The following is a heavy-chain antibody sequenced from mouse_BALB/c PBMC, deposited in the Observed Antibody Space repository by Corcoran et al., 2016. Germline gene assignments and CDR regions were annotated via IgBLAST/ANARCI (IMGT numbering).Heavy chain of an antibody. CDR1: GYSITSDYA. D-gene: IGHD1-1*01. CDR3: ATRLGSSPFAY. J-gene: IGHJ3*01. Sequence: DVQLQESGPGLVKPSQSLSLTCTVTGYSITSDYAWNWIRQFPGNKLEWMGYISYSGSTSYNPSLKSRISITRDTSKNQFFLQLNSVTTEDTATYYCATRLGSSPFAYWGQGTLVTVSA. V-gene: IGHV3-2*02. CDR2: ISYSGST.